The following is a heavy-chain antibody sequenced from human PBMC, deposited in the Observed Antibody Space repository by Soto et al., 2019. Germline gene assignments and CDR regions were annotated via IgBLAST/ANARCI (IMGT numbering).Heavy chain of an antibody. Sequence: SETLSLTCTVSGGSISSYYWSWIRQPPGKGLEWIGYIYYSGSTNYNPSLKSRVTISVDTSKNQFSLKLCSVTAADTAVYYCARIDCIGGSCYSPYYYYGMDVWGQGTTVTVSS. J-gene: IGHJ6*02. CDR2: IYYSGST. CDR1: GGSISSYY. CDR3: ARIDCIGGSCYSPYYYYGMDV. V-gene: IGHV4-59*08. D-gene: IGHD2-15*01.